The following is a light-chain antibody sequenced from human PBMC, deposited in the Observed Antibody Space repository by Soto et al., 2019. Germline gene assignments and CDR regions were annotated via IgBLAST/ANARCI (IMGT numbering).Light chain of an antibody. Sequence: QSALTQPASVSGSPGQSITISCTGTSRDVGTYTLVSWYQHYPGKAPKLIIYEGSKRPSGVSNRFSASKTGRTASLTISGLQPEDEADYYCCSYAGSSSVVFGGGTKLTVL. V-gene: IGLV2-23*01. CDR3: CSYAGSSSVV. CDR2: EGS. CDR1: SRDVGTYTL. J-gene: IGLJ2*01.